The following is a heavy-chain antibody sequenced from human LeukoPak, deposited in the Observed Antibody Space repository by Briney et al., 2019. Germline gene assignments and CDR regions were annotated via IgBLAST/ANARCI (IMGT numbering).Heavy chain of an antibody. J-gene: IGHJ4*02. V-gene: IGHV3-11*01. CDR3: SRDPALNYYDSSGYYFDY. D-gene: IGHD3-22*01. CDR2: ISSSGNTI. Sequence: PGESLRLSCAASGCTFSDYYMSWIRQPPPKGLEWVSYISSSGNTIYYADSVKGRFTISRDNAKNSLYLQMNSLRAEDTAVYYWSRDPALNYYDSSGYYFDYWGQGTLVTVSS. CDR1: GCTFSDYY.